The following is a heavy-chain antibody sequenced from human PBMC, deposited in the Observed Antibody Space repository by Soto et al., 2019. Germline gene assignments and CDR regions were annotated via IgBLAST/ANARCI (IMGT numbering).Heavy chain of an antibody. CDR3: AREGDCSGGSGFAGIHY. Sequence: EVQLVESGGGLVQPGESLRLSCAAPGFTFSNFWMSWVRQAPGKGLEWVANIKHDGGETYYVDSVKGRFTISRDNAKNSLSLTMYGLRAESKGVYDCAREGDCSGGSGFAGIHYWGQGTLVTVSS. CDR1: GFTFSNFW. J-gene: IGHJ4*02. D-gene: IGHD2-15*01. V-gene: IGHV3-7*01. CDR2: IKHDGGET.